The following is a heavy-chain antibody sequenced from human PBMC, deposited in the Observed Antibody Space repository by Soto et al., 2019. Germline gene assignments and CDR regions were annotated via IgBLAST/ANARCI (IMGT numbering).Heavy chain of an antibody. Sequence: ASVKVSCKTSGYTFSNYAMHWVRQAPGQRLEWMGWINAYNGNTNYAQKLQGRVTMTTDTSTSTAYMELRSLRSDDTAVYYCARADIVATMANWFDYWGRGTLVTVSS. J-gene: IGHJ5*01. CDR2: INAYNGNT. CDR3: ARADIVATMANWFDY. D-gene: IGHD5-12*01. V-gene: IGHV1-18*01. CDR1: GYTFSNYA.